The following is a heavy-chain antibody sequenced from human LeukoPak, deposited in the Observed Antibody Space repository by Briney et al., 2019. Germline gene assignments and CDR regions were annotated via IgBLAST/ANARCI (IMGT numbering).Heavy chain of an antibody. CDR1: GFTFSSYS. J-gene: IGHJ6*02. CDR3: ARDGGIVVVPAANPDYYYYYYGMDV. CDR2: ISSSSSYI. Sequence: GGSLRLSRAASGFTFSSYSMNWVRQAPGKGLEWVSSISSSSSYIYYADSVKGRFTISRDNAKNSLYLQMNSLRAEDTAVYYCARDGGIVVVPAANPDYYYYYYGMDVWGQGTTVTVSS. V-gene: IGHV3-21*01. D-gene: IGHD2-2*01.